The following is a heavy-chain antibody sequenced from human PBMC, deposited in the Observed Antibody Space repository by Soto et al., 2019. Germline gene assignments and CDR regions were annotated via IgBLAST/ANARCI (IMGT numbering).Heavy chain of an antibody. V-gene: IGHV3-7*05. CDR3: EGGSGWISDT. CDR2: IKDDGGDE. J-gene: IGHJ5*02. CDR1: GFTFSPYW. D-gene: IGHD6-19*01. Sequence: EVQLVESGGGLVQPGGSLRLSCAASGFTFSPYWMSWVRQAPGKGLEWVAIIKDDGGDELYLEAVRGRFTISRDNAKKSLYLAMDSLRVEETSVYYCEGGSGWISDTWGQGTLVTVSS.